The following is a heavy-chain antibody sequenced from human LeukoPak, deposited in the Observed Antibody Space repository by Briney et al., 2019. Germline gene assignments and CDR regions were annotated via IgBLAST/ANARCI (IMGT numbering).Heavy chain of an antibody. J-gene: IGHJ4*02. D-gene: IGHD6-13*01. CDR3: ARAKVTRQQLVLGGYYFDY. V-gene: IGHV4-34*01. CDR2: INHSGST. CDR1: GGSISSYY. Sequence: SETLSLTCTVSGGSISSYYWSWIRQPAGKGLEWIGEINHSGSTNYNPSLKSRVTISVDTSKNQFSLKLSSVTAADTAVYYCARAKVTRQQLVLGGYYFDYWGQGTLVTVSS.